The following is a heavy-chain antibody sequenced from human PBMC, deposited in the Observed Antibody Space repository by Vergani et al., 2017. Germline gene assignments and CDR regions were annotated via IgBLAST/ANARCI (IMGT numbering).Heavy chain of an antibody. D-gene: IGHD5-12*01. Sequence: EVQPVESGGGLVKPGGSLRLSCTTSGFTFSSAWMSWVRQAPGKGLEWVARIRPKTDGETTDYAAPVKGRFTISRDDSKNTLYLQMNSLKTEDTAVYYCARVGSGYDRYYYYYCMDVWGK. J-gene: IGHJ6*03. CDR1: GFTFSSAW. V-gene: IGHV3-15*01. CDR2: IRPKTDGETT. CDR3: ARVGSGYDRYYYYYCMDV.